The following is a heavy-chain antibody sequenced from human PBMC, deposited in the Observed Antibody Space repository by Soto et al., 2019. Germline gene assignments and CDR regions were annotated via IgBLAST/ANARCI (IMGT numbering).Heavy chain of an antibody. CDR1: GFTFSSYS. J-gene: IGHJ4*02. V-gene: IGHV3-21*01. CDR2: ISSSSSYI. Sequence: GGSLRLSCAASGFTFSSYSMNWVRQAPGKGLEWVSSISSSSSYIYYADSVKGRFTISRDNAKNSLYLQMNSLRAEDTAVYYCARDLVVGPGSFDYWGQGTLVTVSS. D-gene: IGHD2-15*01. CDR3: ARDLVVGPGSFDY.